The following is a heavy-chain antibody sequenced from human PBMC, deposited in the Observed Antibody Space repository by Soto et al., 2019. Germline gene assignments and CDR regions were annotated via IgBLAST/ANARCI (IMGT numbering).Heavy chain of an antibody. CDR1: GYSFTSYG. Sequence: QVLLVQSGAEIKKPGASVQVSCKASGYSFTSYGINWVRQAPGQGLEWMGWISAKHGNTHYAQKLQGRVTMTTDTPTSTAYMELRSLTSDDTAVYYCTRDMLKQPLVGVQDNWFDPWGQGTLVTVSS. CDR3: TRDMLKQPLVGVQDNWFDP. V-gene: IGHV1-18*01. J-gene: IGHJ5*01. D-gene: IGHD3-10*02. CDR2: ISAKHGNT.